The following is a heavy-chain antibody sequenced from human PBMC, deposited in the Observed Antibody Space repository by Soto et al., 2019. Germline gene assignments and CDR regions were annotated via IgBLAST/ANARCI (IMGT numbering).Heavy chain of an antibody. CDR3: ARSSSSSGP. CDR2: ISDSGGTT. Sequence: EVQLLESGGSLVQPGGSLRLSCAASGFTFSSYAMSWVRQGPGKGLEWVSAISDSGGTTYYADSVKGWFTISRDNSKSTLYLQMNSLRDEDTAIYYCARSSSSSGPWGQGTLVTVSS. J-gene: IGHJ4*02. D-gene: IGHD6-6*01. V-gene: IGHV3-23*01. CDR1: GFTFSSYA.